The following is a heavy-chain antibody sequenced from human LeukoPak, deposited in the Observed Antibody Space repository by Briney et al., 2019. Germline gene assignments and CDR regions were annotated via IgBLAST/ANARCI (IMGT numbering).Heavy chain of an antibody. V-gene: IGHV3-64*01. Sequence: GGSLRLSCAASGFTFSSYTMHWVRQAPGKGLEYVSAISSNGGRTYYANSVKGRFTISRDNSKNTLFLQMGSLRAEDMAVYYCARDLYSGYDYEYYYYYCGMDVWGQGTTVTVSS. CDR2: ISSNGGRT. J-gene: IGHJ6*02. CDR3: ARDLYSGYDYEYYYYYCGMDV. D-gene: IGHD5-12*01. CDR1: GFTFSSYT.